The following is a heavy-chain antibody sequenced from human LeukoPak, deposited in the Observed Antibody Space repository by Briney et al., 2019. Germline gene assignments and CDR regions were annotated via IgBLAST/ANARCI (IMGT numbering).Heavy chain of an antibody. CDR2: IWYDGSNK. CDR3: AKDRGIAVAGIYDY. D-gene: IGHD6-19*01. Sequence: PGGSLRLSCAASGFTFSSYGMHWVRQAPGNGLEWVAVIWYDGSNKYYADSVKGRFTISRDNSKNTLYLQMNSLRAEDTAVYYCAKDRGIAVAGIYDYWGQGTLVTVSS. CDR1: GFTFSSYG. V-gene: IGHV3-33*06. J-gene: IGHJ4*02.